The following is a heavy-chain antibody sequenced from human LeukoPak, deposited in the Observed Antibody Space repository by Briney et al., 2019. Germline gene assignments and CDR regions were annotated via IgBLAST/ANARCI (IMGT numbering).Heavy chain of an antibody. J-gene: IGHJ6*02. Sequence: ASVKVSCKASGYTFTSYDINWVRQATGQGLEWMGWMNPNSGNTGYAQKFQGRVTMTRNTSISTAYMELSSLGSEDTTVYYCARAYDFWSGSYGMDVWGQGTTVTVSS. V-gene: IGHV1-8*01. D-gene: IGHD3-3*01. CDR1: GYTFTSYD. CDR3: ARAYDFWSGSYGMDV. CDR2: MNPNSGNT.